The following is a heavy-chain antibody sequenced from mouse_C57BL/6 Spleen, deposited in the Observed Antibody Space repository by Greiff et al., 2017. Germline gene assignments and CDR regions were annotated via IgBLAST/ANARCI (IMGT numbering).Heavy chain of an antibody. V-gene: IGHV1-18*01. CDR1: GYTFTDYN. CDR3: ARAGNGFAY. CDR2: INPNNGGT. J-gene: IGHJ3*01. Sequence: VQLQQSGPELVKPGASVKIPCKASGYTFTDYNMDWVKQSPGKSLEWIGDINPNNGGTIYNQKFKGKATLTVDESSSTAYMELRSLTSEDTAVYYCARAGNGFAYWGQGTLVTVSA.